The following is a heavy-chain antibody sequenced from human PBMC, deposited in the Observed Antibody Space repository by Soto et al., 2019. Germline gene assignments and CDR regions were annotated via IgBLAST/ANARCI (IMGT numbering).Heavy chain of an antibody. CDR3: ARLWGGSYPSIAAAGPFDY. D-gene: IGHD6-13*01. CDR2: IYYSGST. J-gene: IGHJ4*02. CDR1: GGSISSYY. V-gene: IGHV4-59*01. Sequence: SETLSLTCTVSGGSISSYYWSWIRQPPGKGLEWIGYIYYSGSTNYNPSLKSRVTTSVDTSKNQFSLKLSSVTAADTAVYYCARLWGGSYPSIAAAGPFDYWGQGTLVTVSS.